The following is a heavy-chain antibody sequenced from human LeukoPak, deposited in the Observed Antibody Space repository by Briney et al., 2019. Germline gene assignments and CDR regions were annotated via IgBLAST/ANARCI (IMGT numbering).Heavy chain of an antibody. D-gene: IGHD3-16*01. CDR1: GGSISSYY. Sequence: KPSETLSLTCTVSGGSISSYYWSWIRQPPGKGLEWIGYIYYSGSTNYNPSLKSRVTISVDTSKNQFSLKLCSVTAADTAVYYCASTLEYDYVWDYWGQGTLVTVSS. V-gene: IGHV4-59*08. CDR3: ASTLEYDYVWDY. J-gene: IGHJ4*02. CDR2: IYYSGST.